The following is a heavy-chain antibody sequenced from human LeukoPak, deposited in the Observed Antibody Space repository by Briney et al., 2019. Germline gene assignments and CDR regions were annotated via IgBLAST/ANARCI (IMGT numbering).Heavy chain of an antibody. CDR3: AKGGTRGSWYHFDS. CDR2: ISGSGGST. Sequence: GGSLRLSCTTPKFNFHNYGLTWVRQAPGKELEWVSSISGSGGSTQYAASVQGRFTISRDNSKNTLYLQMNSLRAEDTAVYYCAKGGTRGSWYHFDSWGQGTLVTVSS. D-gene: IGHD6-13*01. CDR1: KFNFHNYG. J-gene: IGHJ4*02. V-gene: IGHV3-23*01.